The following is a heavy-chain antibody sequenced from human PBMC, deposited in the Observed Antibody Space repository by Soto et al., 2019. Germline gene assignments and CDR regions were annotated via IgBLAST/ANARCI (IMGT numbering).Heavy chain of an antibody. J-gene: IGHJ3*02. V-gene: IGHV1-18*03. CDR2: ISAYNGNT. CDR1: GYTFTSYG. Sequence: ASVKVSCKASGYTFTSYGISWVRQAPGQGLEWMGWISAYNGNTNYAQKLQGRVTMTTDTSTSTAYMELRSLRSDDMAVYYCAREVIVVVIRGAFDIWGQGTMVTVSS. CDR3: AREVIVVVIRGAFDI. D-gene: IGHD2-21*01.